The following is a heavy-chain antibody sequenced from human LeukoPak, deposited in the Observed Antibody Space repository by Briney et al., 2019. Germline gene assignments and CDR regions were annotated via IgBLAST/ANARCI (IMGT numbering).Heavy chain of an antibody. CDR2: IYYSGST. V-gene: IGHV4-59*01. Sequence: KPSETLSLTCTVSGGSISSYYWSWIRQPPGKGLEWIGYIYYSGSTNYNPSLKSRVTISVDTSKNQFSLKLSSVTAADTAVYYCARVESRDGYTFDYWGQGTLVTVSS. D-gene: IGHD5-24*01. J-gene: IGHJ4*02. CDR1: GGSISSYY. CDR3: ARVESRDGYTFDY.